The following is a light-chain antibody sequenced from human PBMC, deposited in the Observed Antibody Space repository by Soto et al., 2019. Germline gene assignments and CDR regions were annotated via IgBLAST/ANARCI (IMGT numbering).Light chain of an antibody. CDR2: KAS. J-gene: IGKJ1*01. Sequence: DIHLTQSPSTLSASVGDRVTITCRASQSLSSWLAWYQQKPGKAPKLLIYKASTLESGVRSRFSGSGSGTEFTLTITSLQPDVFATYYCQHWVDYMWTFGQGTKVEIK. V-gene: IGKV1-5*03. CDR3: QHWVDYMWT. CDR1: QSLSSW.